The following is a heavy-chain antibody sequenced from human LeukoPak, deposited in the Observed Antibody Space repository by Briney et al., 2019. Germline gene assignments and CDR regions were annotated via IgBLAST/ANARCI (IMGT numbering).Heavy chain of an antibody. D-gene: IGHD3-3*01. CDR1: GGTFSSYA. V-gene: IGHV1-69*05. Sequence: ASVKVSCKASGGTFSSYAISWVRQAPGQGLEWMGGIIPIFGTANYAQKFQGRVTMTRTTSMSTAYMELNSLRSGDTAVYYCARGYWSGYSYNWFDPWGQGTLVTVSS. CDR3: ARGYWSGYSYNWFDP. CDR2: IIPIFGTA. J-gene: IGHJ5*02.